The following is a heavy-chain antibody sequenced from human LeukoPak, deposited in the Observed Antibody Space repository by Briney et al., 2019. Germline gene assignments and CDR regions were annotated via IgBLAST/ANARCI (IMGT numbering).Heavy chain of an antibody. D-gene: IGHD2-2*01. CDR2: MYYRGST. V-gene: IGHV4-59*01. Sequence: PLETLSLTCTVSGDSISSFHRSWIRQSPGKGLEWIGYMYYRGSTNYNPSLKSRVTISVDTSKNQFSLKLSSVTAADTAVYYCARTSGGYCSTTSCLFDHWGQGTLVAVSS. CDR1: GDSISSFH. J-gene: IGHJ4*02. CDR3: ARTSGGYCSTTSCLFDH.